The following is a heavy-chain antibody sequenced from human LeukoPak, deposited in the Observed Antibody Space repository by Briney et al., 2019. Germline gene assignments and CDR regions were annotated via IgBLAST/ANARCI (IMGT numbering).Heavy chain of an antibody. J-gene: IGHJ6*03. D-gene: IGHD3-16*01. CDR2: ISGSGGST. V-gene: IGHV3-23*01. CDR3: AKSPTYYAYAHYIDV. Sequence: GGSLRLSCAASGFTFSSYAMSWVRQAPGKGLEWVSVISGSGGSTYYADSVKGRFTISRDNSKNTLYLQMSSLRAEDTAVYYCAKSPTYYAYAHYIDVWGKGTTVTISS. CDR1: GFTFSSYA.